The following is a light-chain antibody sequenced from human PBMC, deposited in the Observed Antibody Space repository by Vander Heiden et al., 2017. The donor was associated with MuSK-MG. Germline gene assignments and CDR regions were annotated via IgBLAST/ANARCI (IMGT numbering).Light chain of an antibody. CDR1: QSVSSY. V-gene: IGKV3-11*01. CDR2: DAS. CDR3: QQRSS. J-gene: IGKJ2*03. Sequence: VFTQSPVTLSFSPGERATLSCRASQSVSSYLAWYQQKPGQAPRLLIYDASNRATGIQARFSGSESGTDFTLTISSLEPEDFAVYYCQQRSSFGQGTKLEIK.